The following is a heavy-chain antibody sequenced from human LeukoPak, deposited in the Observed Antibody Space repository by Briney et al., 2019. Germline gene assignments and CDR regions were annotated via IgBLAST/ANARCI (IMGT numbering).Heavy chain of an antibody. CDR3: AVIGTARGNSNFDY. V-gene: IGHV4-39*07. J-gene: IGHJ4*02. Sequence: PSETLSPTLTVSAGSIILSGTFPGWVRQPPGKGLEWIGSIYYSGSTYYNPSLKSRVTISVDTSKNQFSLKLSSVDASDTAVYYCAVIGTARGNSNFDYWGQGTLVTVSS. CDR2: IYYSGST. CDR1: AGSIILSGTF. D-gene: IGHD4-23*01.